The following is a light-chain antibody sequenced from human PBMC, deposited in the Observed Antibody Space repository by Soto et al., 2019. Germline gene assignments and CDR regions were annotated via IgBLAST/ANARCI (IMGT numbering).Light chain of an antibody. Sequence: DIQLTQSPSSLSASVGDRVTITCRASQSISNFLNWYQQKPGQAPKLLISSASNVQSGVPSRFSGRGSGTDFTLTISGLQPEDDASYCCQQSYNTPRTFGQGTKVEI. CDR1: QSISNF. CDR2: SAS. CDR3: QQSYNTPRT. J-gene: IGKJ1*01. V-gene: IGKV1-39*01.